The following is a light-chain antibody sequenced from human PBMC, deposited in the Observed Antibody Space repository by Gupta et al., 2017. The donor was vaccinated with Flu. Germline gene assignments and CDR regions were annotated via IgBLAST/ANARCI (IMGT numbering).Light chain of an antibody. V-gene: IGLV2-8*01. Sequence: DNWGYNYVSLVQTHPGKVPKLLIYAGSERPSGVSARFSGSKSGNTASLTGSGLQAEDEADYFCSSYAGNHNLWLFGGGTKLTVL. CDR3: SSYAGNHNLWL. J-gene: IGLJ3*02. CDR1: DNWGYNY. CDR2: AGS.